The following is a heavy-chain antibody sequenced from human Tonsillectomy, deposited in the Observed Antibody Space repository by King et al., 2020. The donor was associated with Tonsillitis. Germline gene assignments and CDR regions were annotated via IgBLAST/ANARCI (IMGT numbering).Heavy chain of an antibody. CDR3: AKGVRSGGWYLLYFDY. J-gene: IGHJ4*02. Sequence: VQLVESGGGVVQPGGALRLSCAASGFTFSNYGMHWVRQAPGKGLEWVTFIRYDGNNEHYADSVKGRFTISRDNSKNTLYLQMNSLRAEDTAVYYCAKGVRSGGWYLLYFDYWGQGALVTVSS. D-gene: IGHD2-15*01. CDR1: GFTFSNYG. CDR2: IRYDGNNE. V-gene: IGHV3-30*02.